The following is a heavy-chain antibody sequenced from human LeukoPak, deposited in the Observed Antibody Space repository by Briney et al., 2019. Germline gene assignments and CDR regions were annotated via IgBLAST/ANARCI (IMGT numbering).Heavy chain of an antibody. CDR1: GGSISSYY. V-gene: IGHV4-59*01. J-gene: IGHJ3*02. CDR2: IYYSGST. CDR3: ARDPAYYYDSSGYQDAFDI. Sequence: SETLSLTCTVSGGSISSYYWSWIRQPPGKGLEWIGYIYYSGSTNYNPSLKSRVTTSVDTSKNQFSLKLSSVTAADTAVYYCARDPAYYYDSSGYQDAFDIWGQGTMVTVSS. D-gene: IGHD3-22*01.